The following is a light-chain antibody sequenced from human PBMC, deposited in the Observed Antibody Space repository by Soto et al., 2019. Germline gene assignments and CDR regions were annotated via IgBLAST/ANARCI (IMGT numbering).Light chain of an antibody. CDR2: GAS. J-gene: IGKJ3*01. CDR1: QSIAMY. CDR3: QQSYRTLPT. Sequence: DIQMTQSPSSLSASIGDRVTITCRASQSIAMYLNWYQQKPGKAPNLLIFGASSLRSGAPSRFSAGGSGPAFPLTISSLQPEDVATYYCQQSYRTLPTFGPGTKVEIK. V-gene: IGKV1-39*01.